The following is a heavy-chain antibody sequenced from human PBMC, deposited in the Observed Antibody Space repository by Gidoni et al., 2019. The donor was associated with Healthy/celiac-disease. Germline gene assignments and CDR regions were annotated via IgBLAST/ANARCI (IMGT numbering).Heavy chain of an antibody. V-gene: IGHV4-59*08. CDR3: ARRTAVAGGFGY. J-gene: IGHJ4*02. D-gene: IGHD6-19*01. CDR2: IYYSGST. CDR1: GGSISSYY. Sequence: QVQLQESGPGLVKPAETLSLTCTVSGGSISSYYWSWIRQPPGKGLEWIGYIYYSGSTNYNPSLKSRVTISLDTSKNQFSLKLRSVTAADTAVYYCARRTAVAGGFGYWGRGTLVTVSS.